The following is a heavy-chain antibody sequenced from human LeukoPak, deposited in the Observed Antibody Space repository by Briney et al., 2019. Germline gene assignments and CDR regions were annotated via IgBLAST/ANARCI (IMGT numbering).Heavy chain of an antibody. V-gene: IGHV4-39*01. Sequence: SETLSLTCTVSGGSISSSSYYWGWTRQPPGKGLEWIGSIYYSGSTYYNPSLKSRVTISVDTSKNQFSLKLSSVTAADTAVYYCARHTSYGIVVVITSHDAFDIWGQGTMVTVSS. J-gene: IGHJ3*02. CDR1: GGSISSSSYY. CDR3: ARHTSYGIVVVITSHDAFDI. D-gene: IGHD3-22*01. CDR2: IYYSGST.